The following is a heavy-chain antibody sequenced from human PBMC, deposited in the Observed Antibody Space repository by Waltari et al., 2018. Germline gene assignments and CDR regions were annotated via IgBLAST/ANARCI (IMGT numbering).Heavy chain of an antibody. CDR3: AKDKAAVAGTGFDY. D-gene: IGHD6-19*01. CDR2: ISWDGGST. V-gene: IGHV3-43D*03. J-gene: IGHJ4*02. Sequence: EVQLVESGGVVVQPGGSLRLSCAASGFTFDDYAMHWVRQAPGKGLEWVSLISWDGGSTYYADSVKGRFTISRDNSKNSLYLQMNSLRAEDTALYYCAKDKAAVAGTGFDYWGQGTLVTVSS. CDR1: GFTFDDYA.